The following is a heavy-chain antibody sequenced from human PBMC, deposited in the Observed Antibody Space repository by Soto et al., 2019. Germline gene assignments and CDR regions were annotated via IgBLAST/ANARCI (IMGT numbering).Heavy chain of an antibody. J-gene: IGHJ3*02. D-gene: IGHD2-15*01. V-gene: IGHV3-23*01. CDR1: GFTFNTYA. CDR2: ISNSGGTT. Sequence: PGGSLRLSCAASGFTFNTYAMNWVRQAPWKGLEWVSAISNSGGTTYYADSVKGRFTISRDNSKNTLFLQMNSLRAEDTAVYYCAKDVNVVVVAAIPDAFDIWGQGTMVTVSS. CDR3: AKDVNVVVVAAIPDAFDI.